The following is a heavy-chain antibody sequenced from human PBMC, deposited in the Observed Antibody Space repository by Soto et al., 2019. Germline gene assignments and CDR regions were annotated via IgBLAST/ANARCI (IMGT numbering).Heavy chain of an antibody. V-gene: IGHV3-30*18. D-gene: IGHD3-3*01. Sequence: QVQLVESGGGVVQPGTSLRLSCAASGFTFSGYGMHWVRQAPGKGLEWVAVISYDGSNKYYADSVKGRFTISRDNSKNTLYAQMNSLRAEDTAVYYCAKGPGFGVVTYFDYWGQGTLVTVSS. J-gene: IGHJ4*02. CDR3: AKGPGFGVVTYFDY. CDR2: ISYDGSNK. CDR1: GFTFSGYG.